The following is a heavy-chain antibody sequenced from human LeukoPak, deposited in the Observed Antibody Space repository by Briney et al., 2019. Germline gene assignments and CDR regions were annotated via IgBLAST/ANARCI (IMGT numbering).Heavy chain of an antibody. D-gene: IGHD3-3*01. CDR1: GGTFSSYA. J-gene: IGHJ4*02. Sequence: VASVKVSCKASGGTFSSYAISWVRQAPGQGLEWMRRIIPIFGTANYAQKFQGRVTMTRNTSISTAYMELSSLRSEDTAVYYCARGYDFWSGYYPNPYDYWGQGTLVTVSS. CDR3: ARGYDFWSGYYPNPYDY. CDR2: IIPIFGTA. V-gene: IGHV1-69*05.